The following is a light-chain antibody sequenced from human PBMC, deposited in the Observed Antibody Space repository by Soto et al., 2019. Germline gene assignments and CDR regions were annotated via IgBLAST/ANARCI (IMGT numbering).Light chain of an antibody. CDR2: DVT. CDR3: SSYTGSSTVV. Sequence: QSALTQPASVSGSPGQSITISCTGSSGDIGGYDYVSWYQQHPGKVPKLMIYDVTNRPSGVSNRFSGSKSGNTASLTISGIRGEDEAEYYCSSYTGSSTVVFGGGTKLTVL. CDR1: SGDIGGYDY. J-gene: IGLJ2*01. V-gene: IGLV2-14*01.